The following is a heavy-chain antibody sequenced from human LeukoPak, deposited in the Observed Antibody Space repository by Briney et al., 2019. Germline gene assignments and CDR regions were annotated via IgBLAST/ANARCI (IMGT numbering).Heavy chain of an antibody. CDR2: ISYDGSNK. CDR3: AKDLVGSMVRGVIQHGMDV. J-gene: IGHJ6*02. D-gene: IGHD3-10*01. V-gene: IGHV3-30*18. CDR1: GFTFSSYG. Sequence: GRSLRLSCAASGFTFSSYGMHWVRQAPGKGLEWVAVISYDGSNKYYADSVKGRFTISRDNSKNTLYLQMNSLRAEDTAVYYCAKDLVGSMVRGVIQHGMDVWGQGTTVTVSS.